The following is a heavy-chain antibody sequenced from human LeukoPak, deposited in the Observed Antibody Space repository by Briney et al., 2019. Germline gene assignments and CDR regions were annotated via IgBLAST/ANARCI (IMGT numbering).Heavy chain of an antibody. J-gene: IGHJ4*02. CDR2: ISADGGST. CDR1: GFNFDAYA. Sequence: HPGGSLGLSCAASGFNFDAYAMHWVRQAPGKGLRWVSLISADGGSTYYADSVKGRFTISRDNSKNSLYLQMNSLTTEDTAFYYCAKDKAGTIVWYGRWAIGLFDYWGQGTLLTVSS. D-gene: IGHD6-13*01. V-gene: IGHV3-43*02. CDR3: AKDKAGTIVWYGRWAIGLFDY.